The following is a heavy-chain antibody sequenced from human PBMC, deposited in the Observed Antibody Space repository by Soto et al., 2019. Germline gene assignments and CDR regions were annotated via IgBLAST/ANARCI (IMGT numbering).Heavy chain of an antibody. CDR1: VGSINSNNYY. CDR2: IYYDGST. Sequence: SETLSLTCTVSVGSINSNNYYWAWIRQPPGKGLAWIASIYYDGSTYYNPSLKSRVSISVDTSKNHFSLKLSSATAADTAVYYCAKVVVAATRHTDFDSWGQGTLVTVSS. J-gene: IGHJ4*02. CDR3: AKVVVAATRHTDFDS. D-gene: IGHD2-15*01. V-gene: IGHV4-39*02.